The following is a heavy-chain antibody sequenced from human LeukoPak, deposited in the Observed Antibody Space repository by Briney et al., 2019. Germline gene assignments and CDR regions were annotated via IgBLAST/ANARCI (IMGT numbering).Heavy chain of an antibody. CDR3: ARAPFPFGGLIDTAGGYYFDY. Sequence: SETLTLTCTVSGYSISSGYYWVWIRQPPGKGLEWIGSIYHSGSTFYNPSLKSRVTISVGTSKNQFSLNLCSVTAAHTVLYYCARAPFPFGGLIDTAGGYYFDYWGQGTLVTVSS. CDR2: IYHSGST. V-gene: IGHV4-38-2*02. J-gene: IGHJ4*02. CDR1: GYSISSGYY. D-gene: IGHD3-16*02.